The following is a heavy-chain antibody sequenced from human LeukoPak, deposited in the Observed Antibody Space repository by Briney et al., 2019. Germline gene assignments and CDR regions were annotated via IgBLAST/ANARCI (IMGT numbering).Heavy chain of an antibody. J-gene: IGHJ6*03. Sequence: SETLSLTCTVSGSSLSSGSYYWSWIRQPAGKGLEWIGRIYTSGSTNYNPSLKSRVTISVDTSKNQFSLKLSSVTAADTAVYYCARDRDYYDSSGYYSYYYYYMDVWGKGTTVTVSS. CDR1: GSSLSSGSYY. D-gene: IGHD3-22*01. V-gene: IGHV4-61*02. CDR2: IYTSGST. CDR3: ARDRDYYDSSGYYSYYYYYMDV.